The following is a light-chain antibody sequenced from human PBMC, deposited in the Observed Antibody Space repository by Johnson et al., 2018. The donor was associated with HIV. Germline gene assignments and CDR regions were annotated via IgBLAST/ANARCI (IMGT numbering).Light chain of an antibody. CDR3: GTWESSRIAYV. CDR2: ENN. CDR1: SSDMGNYA. J-gene: IGLJ1*01. Sequence: FVLTQPPSVSAAPGQKVTISCSGSSSDMGNYAVSWYQQLPGTAPKLLIYENNKRPSGIPDRFSGSKSGTSATLGITGLPTGDEADYYCGTWESSRIAYVFGTGTKVTVL. V-gene: IGLV1-51*02.